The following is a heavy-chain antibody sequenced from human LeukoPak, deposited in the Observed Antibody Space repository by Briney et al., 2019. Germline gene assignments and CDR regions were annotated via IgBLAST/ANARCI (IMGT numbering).Heavy chain of an antibody. CDR3: ARHPPDY. J-gene: IGHJ4*02. Sequence: GLPLQISSEGSGYAFSSYWIGWVRSMPGKGLEWMGIIYPGDSDTRYSPSFQGQVAISADKSNSTAYLQWNSLKASDTAIYYCARHPPDYWGQGTLVTVSS. V-gene: IGHV5-51*01. CDR2: IYPGDSDT. CDR1: GYAFSSYW.